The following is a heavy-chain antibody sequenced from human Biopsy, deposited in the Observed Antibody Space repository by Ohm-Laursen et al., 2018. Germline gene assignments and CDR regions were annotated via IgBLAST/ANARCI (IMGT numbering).Heavy chain of an antibody. V-gene: IGHV4-34*01. Sequence: SETLSLTCVVSGGSISNYFWTWIRQPPGKGLEWVGEFSHAGTTIYNPSLKSRLTISVDKSKNHFSLRLTSVTAADTATYFCARGPYGDNAGAFDVWGQGTVVTVSS. J-gene: IGHJ3*01. CDR1: GGSISNYF. CDR3: ARGPYGDNAGAFDV. D-gene: IGHD4/OR15-4a*01. CDR2: FSHAGTT.